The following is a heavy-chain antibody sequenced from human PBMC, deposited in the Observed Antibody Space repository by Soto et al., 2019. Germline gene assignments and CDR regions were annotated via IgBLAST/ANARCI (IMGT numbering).Heavy chain of an antibody. CDR3: ARDPSPTARSGMDV. CDR2: IYYSGST. J-gene: IGHJ6*02. V-gene: IGHV4-31*03. D-gene: IGHD4-17*01. Sequence: SETLSLTCTFSGDSISSSSHYLAWIRQHPGKGLEWIGHIYYSGSTYYNPSLKSRVIISVDTSKNQFSLKLSSVTAADTAVYYCARDPSPTARSGMDVWGQGTTVTVSS. CDR1: GDSISSSSHY.